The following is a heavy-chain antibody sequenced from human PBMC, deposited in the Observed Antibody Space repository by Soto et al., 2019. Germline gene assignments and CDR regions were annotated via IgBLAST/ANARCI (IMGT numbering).Heavy chain of an antibody. CDR2: ISTSSTAI. D-gene: IGHD3-10*01. CDR1: GLTFSTNT. V-gene: IGHV3-48*02. Sequence: EVQLVESGGGFVQRGGSLRLSCAVSGLTFSTNTINWVRQAPGKGLEWVSYISTSSTAIYYADSVKGRFTISRDDAKSSLYLQMNSLRDEDRAVYYCVITDSGRERGYWGQGTLVTVSS. CDR3: VITDSGRERGY. J-gene: IGHJ4*02.